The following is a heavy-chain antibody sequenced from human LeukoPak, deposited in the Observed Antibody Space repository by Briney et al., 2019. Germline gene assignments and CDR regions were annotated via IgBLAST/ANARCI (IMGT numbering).Heavy chain of an antibody. CDR3: AKTVVDSGWNYFDY. CDR1: GGSISSDY. J-gene: IGHJ4*02. D-gene: IGHD3-22*01. Sequence: SETLSLTCTVSGGSISSDYWSWIRQPPGKGLEWIGYVYYRGSTNYNPSLKSRVTISVDTSKNQFSLKLSSVTAADTAVYYCAKTVVDSGWNYFDYWGQGTLVTVSS. CDR2: VYYRGST. V-gene: IGHV4-59*01.